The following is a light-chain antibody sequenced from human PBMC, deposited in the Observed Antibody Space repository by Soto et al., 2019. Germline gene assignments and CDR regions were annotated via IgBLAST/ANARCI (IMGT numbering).Light chain of an antibody. CDR3: QHYDGAPLT. J-gene: IGKJ4*01. V-gene: IGKV1-27*01. Sequence: DIQMTQSPSSLSASVGDRVTITCRAGQDINIYLAWYQQKPGKVPKLLISAASTLQSGVPSRFSGSGSGTEFTLTSSSQQHEAVATYYGQHYDGAPLTFGGGTKVEIK. CDR1: QDINIY. CDR2: AAS.